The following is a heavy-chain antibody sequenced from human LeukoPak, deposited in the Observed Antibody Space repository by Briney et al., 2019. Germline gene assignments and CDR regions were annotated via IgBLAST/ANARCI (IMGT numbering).Heavy chain of an antibody. D-gene: IGHD3-10*01. CDR1: GFTFSDYW. CDR2: ISGSDGST. Sequence: LGGSLRLSCVASGFTFSDYWMSWVRQPPGKGLEWVSAISGSDGSTYYADSVKGRFTISRDNSKNTLYLQMNSLRAEDTAVYYCVKYGADVWGQGTTVTVSS. CDR3: VKYGADV. J-gene: IGHJ6*02. V-gene: IGHV3-23*01.